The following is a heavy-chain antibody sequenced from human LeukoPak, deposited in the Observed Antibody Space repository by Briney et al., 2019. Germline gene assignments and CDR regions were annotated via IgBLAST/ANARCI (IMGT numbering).Heavy chain of an antibody. CDR3: ARRLSTTWAFDY. Sequence: GRSLRLSRAASGFTFDDYAMHWVRQAPGKGLEWVSGISWNSGSIGYADSVKGRFTISRDNAKNSLYLQMSSLRAEDTALYYCARRLSTTWAFDYWGQGTLVTVSS. D-gene: IGHD1-14*01. J-gene: IGHJ4*02. CDR1: GFTFDDYA. CDR2: ISWNSGSI. V-gene: IGHV3-9*01.